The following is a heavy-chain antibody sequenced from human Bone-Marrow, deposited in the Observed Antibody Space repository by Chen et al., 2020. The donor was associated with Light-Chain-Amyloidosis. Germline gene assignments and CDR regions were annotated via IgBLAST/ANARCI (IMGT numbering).Heavy chain of an antibody. V-gene: IGHV4-34*01. CDR3: ARGDFRQDYFDY. CDR2: INHSGST. Sequence: QVQLQQWGAGLLKPSETLSLTCAVYGGSFSGYYWSWIRQPPGKGLEWIGEINHSGSTNYNPSLKSRATISVDTSKNQFSLKLSSVTAADTAVYYCARGDFRQDYFDYWGQGTLVTVSS. CDR1: GGSFSGYY. J-gene: IGHJ4*02.